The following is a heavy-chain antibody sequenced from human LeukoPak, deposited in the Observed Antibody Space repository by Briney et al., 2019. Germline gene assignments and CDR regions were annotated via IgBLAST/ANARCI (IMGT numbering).Heavy chain of an antibody. V-gene: IGHV4-39*01. Sequence: SETLSLTCTVSGGSISSSTYKWGWIRQPPGKGLEYIGSIPYSGSTYYNPSLKSRVTISVDTSKNQLSLKLSSVTAADTAVYYCARLGPYYDFWSGYLPIDYWGQGTLVTVSS. CDR3: ARLGPYYDFWSGYLPIDY. CDR2: IPYSGST. CDR1: GGSISSSTYK. D-gene: IGHD3-3*01. J-gene: IGHJ4*02.